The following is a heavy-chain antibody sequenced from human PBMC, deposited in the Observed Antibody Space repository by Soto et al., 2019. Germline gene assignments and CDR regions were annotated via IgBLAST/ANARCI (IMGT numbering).Heavy chain of an antibody. J-gene: IGHJ4*02. D-gene: IGHD4-17*01. CDR3: ARGTRRIPSV. CDR1: GFTVSSNY. V-gene: IGHV3-53*04. CDR2: IYSGGST. Sequence: GGSLRLSCAASGFTVSSNYMSWVRQAPGKGLEWVSVIYSGGSTYYADTVKGRFTISSHNSKNTLYLQMNSLRAEDTAVYYCARGTRRIPSVWGQGTLVTVSS.